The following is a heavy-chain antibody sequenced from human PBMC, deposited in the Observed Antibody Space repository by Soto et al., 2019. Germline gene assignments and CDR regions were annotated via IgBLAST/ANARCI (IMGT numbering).Heavy chain of an antibody. D-gene: IGHD2-15*01. Sequence: GGSLRLSCAASGFTVSSNYMSWVRQAPGKGLEWVSVIYNGGSTYYADSVKGRFTISRDNSKNTLYLQVKSLRAEDTAVYYCARSFCSGGNCYTYYFDYWGPGALVTVSS. CDR3: ARSFCSGGNCYTYYFDY. J-gene: IGHJ4*02. CDR2: IYNGGST. V-gene: IGHV3-53*01. CDR1: GFTVSSNY.